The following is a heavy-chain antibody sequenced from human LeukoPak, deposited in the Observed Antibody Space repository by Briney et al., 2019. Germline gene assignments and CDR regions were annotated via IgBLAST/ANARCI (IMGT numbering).Heavy chain of an antibody. CDR3: ARHVGYGVFFDF. V-gene: IGHV4-59*08. CDR1: GGSISSYY. CDR2: IYYSGST. D-gene: IGHD4-17*01. Sequence: SETLSHTCTVSGGSISSYYWSWIRQPPGRGLEWIGHIYYSGSTNYNPSLKSRVTISVDTSKNQFSLKLSSVTAADTAVYYCARHVGYGVFFDFWGQGALVTVSS. J-gene: IGHJ4*02.